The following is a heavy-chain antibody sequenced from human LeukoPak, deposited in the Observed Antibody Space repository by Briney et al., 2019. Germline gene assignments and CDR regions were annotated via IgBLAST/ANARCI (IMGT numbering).Heavy chain of an antibody. CDR2: IYYSGST. V-gene: IGHV4-59*01. J-gene: IGHJ4*02. D-gene: IGHD3-3*01. Sequence: PSETLSLTCTVSGGSLSSYYWSWVRQPPGKGLEWIGYIYYSGSTNYNPSLTSRVTISVDTSKNQFSLKLSSVIAADTAVYYCARGFSTYYDFWSGPDLDYWGQGTLVTVSS. CDR1: GGSLSSYY. CDR3: ARGFSTYYDFWSGPDLDY.